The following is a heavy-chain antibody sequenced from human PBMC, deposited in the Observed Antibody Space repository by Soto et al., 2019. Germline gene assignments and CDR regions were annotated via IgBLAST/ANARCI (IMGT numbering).Heavy chain of an antibody. CDR1: GGSFSGYY. CDR2: INHSGST. V-gene: IGHV4-34*01. J-gene: IGHJ4*02. CDR3: ARVRVMVRGVTQIAY. Sequence: SETLSLTCAVYGGSFSGYYWSWIRQPPGKGLEWIGEINHSGSTNYNPSLKSRVTISVDTSKNQFSLKLSSVTAADTAVYYCARVRVMVRGVTQIAYWAQGTLVTVS. D-gene: IGHD3-10*01.